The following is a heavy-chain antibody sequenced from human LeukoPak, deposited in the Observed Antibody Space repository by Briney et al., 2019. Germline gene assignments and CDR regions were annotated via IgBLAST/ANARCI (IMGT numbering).Heavy chain of an antibody. D-gene: IGHD5-18*01. CDR3: ARGGIWGYSYGYWFDP. CDR1: GDSISSGDYY. J-gene: IGHJ5*02. CDR2: IYYSGST. V-gene: IGHV4-61*08. Sequence: SQTLSLTCTVSGDSISSGDYYWSWIRQPPGKGLEWIGYIYYSGSTNYNPSLKSRVTISVDTSKNQFSLKLSSVTAADTAVYYCARGGIWGYSYGYWFDPWGQGTLVTVSS.